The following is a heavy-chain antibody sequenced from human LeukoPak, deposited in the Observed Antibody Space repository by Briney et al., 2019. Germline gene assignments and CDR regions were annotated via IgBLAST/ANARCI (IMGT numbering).Heavy chain of an antibody. Sequence: SETLSLTCTVSGGSISSYYWSWIRQPPGKGLEWIGYIYYSGSTNYNPSLKSRVTISVDTSKNQFSLKLSSVTAAGTAVYYCAGYDSYYGMDVWGQGTTVTVSS. CDR1: GGSISSYY. CDR2: IYYSGST. V-gene: IGHV4-59*01. CDR3: AGYDSYYGMDV. D-gene: IGHD3-3*01. J-gene: IGHJ6*02.